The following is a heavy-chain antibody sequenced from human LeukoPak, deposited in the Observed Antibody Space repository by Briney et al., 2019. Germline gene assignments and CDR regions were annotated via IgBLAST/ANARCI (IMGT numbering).Heavy chain of an antibody. CDR2: INPKTGGR. CDR3: ATSTLGADGFDI. D-gene: IGHD3-16*01. V-gene: IGHV1-2*02. CDR1: GYSFTGYY. Sequence: ASVTVSCKASGYSFTGYYMHWMRQAAGQGLEWMGWINPKTGGRNNAHKFQGRVTMTRDTSISTAYMELSRLGSDDTALYYCATSTLGADGFDIWGQGTMVTVSS. J-gene: IGHJ3*02.